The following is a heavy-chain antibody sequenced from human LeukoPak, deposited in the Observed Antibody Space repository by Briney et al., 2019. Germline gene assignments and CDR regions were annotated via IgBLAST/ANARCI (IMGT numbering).Heavy chain of an antibody. CDR2: IIPILGIA. CDR3: ARYGEWLRNYYFDY. V-gene: IGHV1-69*04. CDR1: GGTFSSYA. D-gene: IGHD5-12*01. Sequence: GASVKVSCKASGGTFSSYAISWVRQAPGQGLEWMGRIIPILGIANYAQKFQGRVTITADKSTSTAYMELSSLRSEDTAVYYCARYGEWLRNYYFDYWGQGTLVTVSS. J-gene: IGHJ4*02.